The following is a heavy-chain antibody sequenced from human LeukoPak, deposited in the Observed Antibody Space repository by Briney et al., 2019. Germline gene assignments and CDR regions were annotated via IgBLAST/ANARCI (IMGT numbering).Heavy chain of an antibody. V-gene: IGHV3-23*01. CDR3: ARYVPPTTMATRFFDC. CDR1: GFTFDTYA. Sequence: GGSLRLSCAASGFTFDTYALTWVRQAPGKGLEWVSVIAAGGGGIQYAESVEGRFIVSRDNSKKTLCLQMNNLRAEDTAIYYCARYVPPTTMATRFFDCWGQGTLVTVSS. CDR2: IAAGGGGI. J-gene: IGHJ4*02. D-gene: IGHD4-23*01.